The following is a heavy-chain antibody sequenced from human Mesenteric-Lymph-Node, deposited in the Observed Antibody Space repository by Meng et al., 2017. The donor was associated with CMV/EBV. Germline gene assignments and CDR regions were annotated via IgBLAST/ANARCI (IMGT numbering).Heavy chain of an antibody. D-gene: IGHD3-3*01. CDR2: INPSGGDT. J-gene: IGHJ6*02. V-gene: IGHV1-46*01. CDR1: GGTFSSYA. CDR3: ARDAVAIMVRHNLPFYYYGMDV. Sequence: ASVKVSCKASGGTFSSYAISWVRQAPGQGLEWMGIINPSGGDTTYAQKFQGRVTMTGDTSTNTVNMELSSLRSEDTAVYYCARDAVAIMVRHNLPFYYYGMDVWGQGTTVTVSS.